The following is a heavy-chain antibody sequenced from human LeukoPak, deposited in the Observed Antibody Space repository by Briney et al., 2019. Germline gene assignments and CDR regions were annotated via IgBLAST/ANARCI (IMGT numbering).Heavy chain of an antibody. Sequence: PGGSLRLSCAASGFTFSSYSMNWVREAPGKGLEWVSSISSSSSYIYYADSVKGRFTISRDNAKNSLYLQMNSLRAEDTAVYYCAREEYYYDSSGSYYWGQGTLVTVSS. CDR1: GFTFSSYS. CDR2: ISSSSSYI. D-gene: IGHD3-22*01. J-gene: IGHJ4*02. V-gene: IGHV3-21*01. CDR3: AREEYYYDSSGSYY.